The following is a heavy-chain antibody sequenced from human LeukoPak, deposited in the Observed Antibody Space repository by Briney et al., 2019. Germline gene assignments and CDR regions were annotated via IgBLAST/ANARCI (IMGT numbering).Heavy chain of an antibody. V-gene: IGHV4-38-2*02. CDR1: GYSISSGYY. CDR3: AREYYYDSSGYPTNWFDP. J-gene: IGHJ5*02. CDR2: IYHSGST. D-gene: IGHD3-22*01. Sequence: PSETLSLTCTVSGYSISSGYYWGWIRQPPGKVLKWIGSIYHSGSTYYNPSLKSRVTISIGTSKNQFSLKLRSVTAADTAVYYCAREYYYDSSGYPTNWFDPWGQGTLVTVSS.